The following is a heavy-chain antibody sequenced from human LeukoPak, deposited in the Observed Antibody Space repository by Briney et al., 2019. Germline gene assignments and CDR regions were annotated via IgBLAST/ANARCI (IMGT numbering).Heavy chain of an antibody. V-gene: IGHV1-2*06. CDR1: GYTFTGYY. Sequence: GASVKVSCKASGYTFTGYYMHWVRQAPGQGLEWMGRVNPNSGGTNYAQKFQGRVTMTRDTSISTAYMELSRLTSDDTAVYFCARESTSDYLDSWGQGTLVTVSS. J-gene: IGHJ4*02. CDR3: ARESTSDYLDS. CDR2: VNPNSGGT.